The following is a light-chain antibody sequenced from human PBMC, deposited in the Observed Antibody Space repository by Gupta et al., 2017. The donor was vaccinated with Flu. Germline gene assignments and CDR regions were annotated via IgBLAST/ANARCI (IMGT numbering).Light chain of an antibody. Sequence: QPVLTQPPSVSGAPGQSITISCDGSSSNIGAGFDVHWYQQVPGTAPKLLIYVNTKRPSGVPDRFSGSKSDTSASLAITGLQAEDEGDYYCQSYDSSLSGSVFGGGTKLTVL. CDR2: VNT. V-gene: IGLV1-40*01. J-gene: IGLJ3*02. CDR3: QSYDSSLSGSV. CDR1: SSNIGAGFD.